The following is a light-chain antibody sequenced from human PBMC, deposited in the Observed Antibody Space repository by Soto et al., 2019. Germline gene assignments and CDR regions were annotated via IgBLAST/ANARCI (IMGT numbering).Light chain of an antibody. CDR2: EVS. CDR3: SSYTSSSSYV. CDR1: SSDVGGYKY. Sequence: QSGLTQPSSVSGSPGQSITISCTGTSSDVGGYKYVSWYQHHPGKAPKLMIYEVSYRPSGVSNRFSGSKSGNTASLTISGLQAEDEADYYCSSYTSSSSYVFGTGTKLTVL. J-gene: IGLJ1*01. V-gene: IGLV2-14*01.